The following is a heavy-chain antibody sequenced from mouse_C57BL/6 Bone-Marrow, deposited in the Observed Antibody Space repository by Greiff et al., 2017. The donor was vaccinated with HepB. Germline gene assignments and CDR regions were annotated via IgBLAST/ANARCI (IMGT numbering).Heavy chain of an antibody. CDR3: ARRYYGSYFDY. J-gene: IGHJ2*01. CDR2: IYPRSGNT. CDR1: GYTFTSYG. V-gene: IGHV1-81*01. D-gene: IGHD1-2*01. Sequence: VKLQESGAELARPGASVKLSCKASGYTFTSYGISWVKQRTGQGLEWIGEIYPRSGNTYYNEKFKGKATLTVEKSSSTVYLELSRLTSDDSAVYYCARRYYGSYFDYWGQGTTLTVSS.